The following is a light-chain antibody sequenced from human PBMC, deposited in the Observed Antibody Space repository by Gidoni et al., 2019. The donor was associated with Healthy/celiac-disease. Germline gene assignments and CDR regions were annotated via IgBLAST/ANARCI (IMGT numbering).Light chain of an antibody. CDR1: SSDVGGYNY. CDR2: DVS. J-gene: IGLJ3*02. V-gene: IGLV2-14*01. CDR3: SSYTSSSINWV. Sequence: QSALTQPASVSGSPGQSITISCTGTSSDVGGYNYVPWYQQHPGKAPKLMIYDVSNRPSGVSNRFSGSKSGNTASLTISGLQAEDEADYYCSSYTSSSINWVFGGGTKLTVL.